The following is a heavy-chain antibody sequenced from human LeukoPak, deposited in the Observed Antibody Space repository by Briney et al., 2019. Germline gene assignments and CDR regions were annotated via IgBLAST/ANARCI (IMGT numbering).Heavy chain of an antibody. CDR3: ARAGIAARPGWFDP. CDR2: IYTSGSP. V-gene: IGHV4-4*07. CDR1: GGSISSYY. Sequence: KPSETLSLTCTVSGGSISSYYGSWIRQPAGKGLEWIGRIYTSGSPNYNPSLKSRVTMSVDTSKNQFSLKLSSVTAADTAVYYCARAGIAARPGWFDPWGQGTLVTVSS. D-gene: IGHD6-6*01. J-gene: IGHJ5*02.